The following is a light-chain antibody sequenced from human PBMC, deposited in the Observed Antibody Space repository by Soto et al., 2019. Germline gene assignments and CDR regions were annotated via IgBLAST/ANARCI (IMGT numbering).Light chain of an antibody. Sequence: EIVLTQSPATLSLSPGERATLSCRASQSVNSYLAWYQQKCGQAPRLLIYDTSNRATGIPDRFSGSGSGTDFTLTSSSLEPEDFAVSYCQQRSSGPTFGQGTRLEIK. CDR3: QQRSSGPT. J-gene: IGKJ2*01. CDR2: DTS. CDR1: QSVNSY. V-gene: IGKV3-11*01.